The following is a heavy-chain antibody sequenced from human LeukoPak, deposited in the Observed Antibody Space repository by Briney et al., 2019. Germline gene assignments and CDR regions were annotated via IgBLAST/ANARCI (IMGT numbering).Heavy chain of an antibody. CDR3: ATRLRDYYGSGSRSFDY. J-gene: IGHJ4*02. Sequence: GASVKVSCKASVGIFSSYAINWVGQARGQGLEWMGGIIPIVGTANYAQKFQGRVTITADESTTTAYMDLSSLKPEDTAVYYGATRLRDYYGSGSRSFDYWGQGTLVTVSS. V-gene: IGHV1-69*13. CDR2: IIPIVGTA. CDR1: VGIFSSYA. D-gene: IGHD3-10*01.